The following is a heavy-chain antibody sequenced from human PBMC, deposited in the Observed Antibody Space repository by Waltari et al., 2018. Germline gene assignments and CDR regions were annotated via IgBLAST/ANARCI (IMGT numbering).Heavy chain of an antibody. V-gene: IGHV4-39*07. Sequence: QLQLQESGPGLVKPSETLSLTCTVSGGSISSSSYYWGWIRPPPGKGLEWIGSSDYSGSTYYNPSLKSLVTISVDTSKNQFSLKLSSVTAADTAVYYCARVDERWFRELNPFDYWGQGTLVTVSS. CDR2: SDYSGST. J-gene: IGHJ4*02. CDR3: ARVDERWFRELNPFDY. CDR1: GGSISSSSYY. D-gene: IGHD3-10*01.